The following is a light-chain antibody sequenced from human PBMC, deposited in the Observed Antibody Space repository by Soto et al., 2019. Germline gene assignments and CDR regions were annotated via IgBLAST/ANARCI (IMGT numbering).Light chain of an antibody. CDR1: QGISSY. J-gene: IGKJ5*01. CDR3: QQLNSYPRT. Sequence: IQLTQSPSSLSASVGDRVTITCRASQGISSYLAWYQQKPGKAPKLLIYAASTLQGGVPSRFSGSGPGTDFTLTISSLQPEDFATYYCQQLNSYPRTFGQGTRLEIK. CDR2: AAS. V-gene: IGKV1-9*01.